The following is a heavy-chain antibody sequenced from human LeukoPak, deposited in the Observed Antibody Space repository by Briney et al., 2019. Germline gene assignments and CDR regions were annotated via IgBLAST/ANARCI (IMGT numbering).Heavy chain of an antibody. CDR3: ARDARVAVAGNWFDP. Sequence: PGGSLRLSCAASGFTFSSYAMHWVRQAPGKGLEWVAVISYDGSNKYYADSVKVRFTISRDNSKNTLYLQMNSLRAEDTAVYYCARDARVAVAGNWFDPWGQGTLVTVSS. CDR2: ISYDGSNK. CDR1: GFTFSSYA. J-gene: IGHJ5*02. D-gene: IGHD6-19*01. V-gene: IGHV3-30-3*01.